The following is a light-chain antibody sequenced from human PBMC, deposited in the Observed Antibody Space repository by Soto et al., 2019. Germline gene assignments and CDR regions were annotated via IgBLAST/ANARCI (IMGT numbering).Light chain of an antibody. V-gene: IGLV2-8*01. Sequence: QAVVTQPPSASGSPGQSVTISCTGTSSDVGSYNYVSWYQQHPGKAPKLMIYEVSKRPSGVPDRFSGSKSGNTASLTVSGLQAEDEADYYCSSYAGSTARVVFGGGTKLTVL. CDR2: EVS. J-gene: IGLJ2*01. CDR3: SSYAGSTARVV. CDR1: SSDVGSYNY.